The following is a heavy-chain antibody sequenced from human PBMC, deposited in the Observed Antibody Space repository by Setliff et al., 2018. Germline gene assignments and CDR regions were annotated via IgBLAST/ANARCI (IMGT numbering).Heavy chain of an antibody. J-gene: IGHJ4*02. CDR2: TIPIFGTA. D-gene: IGHD2-21*01. V-gene: IGHV1-69*05. Sequence: GASVKVSCKASGGTFSSYAISWVRQAPGQGLEWMGGTIPIFGTANYAQKFQGRVTITTDESTSTAYMELSSLRSEDTAVYYCAREKFPGDWGDYWGQGTLVTVSS. CDR1: GGTFSSYA. CDR3: AREKFPGDWGDY.